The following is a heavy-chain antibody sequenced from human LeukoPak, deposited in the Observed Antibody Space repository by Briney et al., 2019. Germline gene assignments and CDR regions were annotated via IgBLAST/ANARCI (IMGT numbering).Heavy chain of an antibody. CDR3: ARGLYRYFDL. Sequence: SQTLSLTCDISGDSVSSNSAVCNWIRQSPSRGLEWLGRTYYRSKWDNDYPVSVKSRITINPDTSKNQFSLQLNSVTPEDTAVYYCARGLYRYFDLWGRGTLVTVSS. J-gene: IGHJ2*01. CDR1: GDSVSSNSAV. CDR2: TYYRSKWDN. V-gene: IGHV6-1*01.